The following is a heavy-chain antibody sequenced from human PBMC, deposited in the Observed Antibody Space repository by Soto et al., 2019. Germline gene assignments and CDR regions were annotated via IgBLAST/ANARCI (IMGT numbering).Heavy chain of an antibody. V-gene: IGHV3-23*01. Sequence: EVQLLESGGGLIQPGGSLRLSCAAAGFTFGAYAMSWVRRGPGKGLEWVSSISTSGETTYYADSVKGWFTVSRDNSYNTLFLQMDSLRVDDAAIYYCAKDQYGSGDYGRFDFWGQGSLVTVSS. CDR3: AKDQYGSGDYGRFDF. J-gene: IGHJ4*02. D-gene: IGHD4-17*01. CDR2: ISTSGETT. CDR1: GFTFGAYA.